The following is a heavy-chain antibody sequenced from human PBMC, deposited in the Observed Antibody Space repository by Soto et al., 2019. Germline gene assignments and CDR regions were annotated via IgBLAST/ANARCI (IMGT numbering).Heavy chain of an antibody. CDR1: GGSFSDYY. CDR3: ARTPTRGASAWLDP. Sequence: QVQLQQWGSGLLKPSETLSLTCAIYGGSFSDYYWHWIRQSPGKGLEWIGEIHLSGRVNFTPSLKSRTSLSMDTSRNQFFWTLRSVTAAATDVYFCARTPTRGASAWLDPWGRGHLVTVSS. J-gene: IGHJ5*02. D-gene: IGHD1-26*01. V-gene: IGHV4-34*01. CDR2: IHLSGRV.